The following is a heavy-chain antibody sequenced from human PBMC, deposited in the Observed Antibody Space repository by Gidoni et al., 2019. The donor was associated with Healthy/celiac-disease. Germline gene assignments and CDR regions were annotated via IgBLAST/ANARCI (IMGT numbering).Heavy chain of an antibody. Sequence: EVQLLESEGGLVQPGGSLRLSCAASGFTFSSYAMSWVRQAPGKGLEWVSAISGSGGSTYYADSVKGRFTISRDNSKNTLYLQMNSLRAEDTAVYYCAKITIFGVVPDPWYFDYWGQGTLVTVSS. D-gene: IGHD3-3*01. CDR2: ISGSGGST. V-gene: IGHV3-23*01. J-gene: IGHJ4*02. CDR3: AKITIFGVVPDPWYFDY. CDR1: GFTFSSYA.